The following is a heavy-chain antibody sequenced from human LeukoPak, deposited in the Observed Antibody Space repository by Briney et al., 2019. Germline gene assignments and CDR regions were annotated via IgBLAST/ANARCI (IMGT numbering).Heavy chain of an antibody. CDR3: ARAQSDFNGSGGDY. V-gene: IGHV3-66*02. CDR1: GFTVSSTY. J-gene: IGHJ4*02. Sequence: PGGSLRLSCLASGFTVSSTYMSWVRQAPGKGLEWVSVTYSGGSTYYADSVKGRFTISRDNSKNTLYLQMNSLRAEDTAVYYCARAQSDFNGSGGDYWGQGTLVTVSS. CDR2: TYSGGST. D-gene: IGHD3-10*01.